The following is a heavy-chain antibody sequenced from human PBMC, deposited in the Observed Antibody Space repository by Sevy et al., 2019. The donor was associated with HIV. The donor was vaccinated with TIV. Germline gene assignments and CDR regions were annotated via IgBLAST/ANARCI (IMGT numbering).Heavy chain of an antibody. CDR3: ARDLPPSATIVAHYDY. CDR1: GFAFSSYE. Sequence: GGSLRLSCAASGFAFSSYEMNWVRQAPGKGLEWVSYISSTGKCISYADSVKGRFTISRDNAKNSLYLQMNSLRAEDTAVYYCARDLPPSATIVAHYDYWGQGILVTVSS. D-gene: IGHD5-12*01. V-gene: IGHV3-48*03. CDR2: ISSTGKCI. J-gene: IGHJ4*02.